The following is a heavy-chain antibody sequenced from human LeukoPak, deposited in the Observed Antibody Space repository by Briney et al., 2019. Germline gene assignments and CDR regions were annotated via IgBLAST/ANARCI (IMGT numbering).Heavy chain of an antibody. Sequence: ASVKVSCKASGYTFTSYGISWVRQAPGQGLEWMGWISAYNGNTNYAQKLQGRVTMTTDTSTGTAYMELRSLRSDDTAVYYCARVLPSVSPYNWFDPWGQGTLVTASS. V-gene: IGHV1-18*01. CDR3: ARVLPSVSPYNWFDP. D-gene: IGHD2-8*01. CDR2: ISAYNGNT. J-gene: IGHJ5*02. CDR1: GYTFTSYG.